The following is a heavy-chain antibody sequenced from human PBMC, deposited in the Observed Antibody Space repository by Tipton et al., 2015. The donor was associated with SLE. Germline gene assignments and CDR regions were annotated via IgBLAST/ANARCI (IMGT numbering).Heavy chain of an antibody. V-gene: IGHV4-39*01. CDR1: GGSISSSSYY. D-gene: IGHD1-26*01. J-gene: IGHJ6*03. CDR2: IYYSGST. CDR3: ASLVGATHYYYYMDV. Sequence: TLSLTCTVSGGSISSSSYYWGWIRQPPGKGLEWIGSIYYSGSTYYNPSLKSRVTISEDTSKNQFSLKLCSVTAADTAVYYCASLVGATHYYYYMDVWGKGTTVTVSS.